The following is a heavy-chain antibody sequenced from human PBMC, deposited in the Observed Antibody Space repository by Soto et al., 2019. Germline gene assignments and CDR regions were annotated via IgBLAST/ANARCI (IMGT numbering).Heavy chain of an antibody. CDR3: ARAKRTLSTCDV. CDR1: GYTFTTGD. Sequence: QVQLLQSGAEVKKPGASVKVSCKASGYTFTTGDLNWVRQAPGQGLEWMGWINPNTGDTGYAQKFQGRLTMTRNTSIGTAYMELNNLRSEDTAFYYCARAKRTLSTCDVWGQGTLVTVSS. CDR2: INPNTGDT. D-gene: IGHD2-21*02. J-gene: IGHJ4*02. V-gene: IGHV1-8*01.